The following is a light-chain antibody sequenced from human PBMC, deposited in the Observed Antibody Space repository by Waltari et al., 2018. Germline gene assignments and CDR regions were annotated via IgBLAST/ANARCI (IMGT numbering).Light chain of an antibody. V-gene: IGLV1-40*01. J-gene: IGLJ2*01. CDR1: SPNIRAGYD. Sequence: QSLLPQPPSLSGAPGQRVPISCTGSSPNIRAGYDLHGYQHLPGTAPKPLIYGNNNRPSGVPDRFSASKSGASASLAITGLQAEDEAVYYCQSYDRRLSVVVFGGGTKLTVL. CDR3: QSYDRRLSVVV. CDR2: GNN.